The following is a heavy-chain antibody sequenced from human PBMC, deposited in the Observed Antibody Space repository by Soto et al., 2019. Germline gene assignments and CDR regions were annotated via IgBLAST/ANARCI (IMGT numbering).Heavy chain of an antibody. CDR1: GFTFSNHA. CDR2: ISGSGGNT. D-gene: IGHD3-3*01. V-gene: IGHV3-23*01. Sequence: LRLSCAASGFTFSNHAMSWVRQAPGKGLEWVSLISGSGGNTNYADSVRGRFTISRDNSKKTVYLQMNSLRADDTAVYYCAKGKANSVFGVDTLFDYWGQGTLVTVSS. CDR3: AKGKANSVFGVDTLFDY. J-gene: IGHJ4*02.